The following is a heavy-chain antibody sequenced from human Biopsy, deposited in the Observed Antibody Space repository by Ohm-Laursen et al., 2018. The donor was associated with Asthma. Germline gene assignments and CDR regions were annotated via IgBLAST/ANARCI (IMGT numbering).Heavy chain of an antibody. Sequence: SLRLSCAASGFTFSDSYMSWIRQAPGKGLEWISYIGSTRLYTNSADSVKGRFSISRDNAKNSLYLHMNSLRVEDTAVYYCARTFHFWSPYHAEHYQLWGQGTLVTVSS. CDR1: GFTFSDSY. CDR2: IGSTRLYT. D-gene: IGHD3-3*02. J-gene: IGHJ1*01. CDR3: ARTFHFWSPYHAEHYQL. V-gene: IGHV3-11*06.